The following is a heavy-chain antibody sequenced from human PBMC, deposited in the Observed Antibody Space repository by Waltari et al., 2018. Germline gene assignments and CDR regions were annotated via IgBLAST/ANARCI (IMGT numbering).Heavy chain of an antibody. V-gene: IGHV3-30*18. CDR1: GFTFSSYG. Sequence: VQLVEFGGGVVQPGRSLRLSCAASGFTFSSYGMHWVRQAPGKGLEWVAVISYDGGDKYYADSVKGRFTISRDNSKNTLYLQMNSLRAEDTAVYYCAKDQGYNYGNFDYWGQGALVTVSS. J-gene: IGHJ4*02. CDR2: ISYDGGDK. D-gene: IGHD5-18*01. CDR3: AKDQGYNYGNFDY.